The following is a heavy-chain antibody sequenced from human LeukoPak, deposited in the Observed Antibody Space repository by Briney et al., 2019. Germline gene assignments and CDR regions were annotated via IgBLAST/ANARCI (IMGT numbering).Heavy chain of an antibody. J-gene: IGHJ4*02. CDR1: GDSVSSNSAA. V-gene: IGHV6-1*01. Sequence: SQTLSLTCAISGDSVSSNSAAWNWIRQSPSRGVEWLGRTYYRSKWYNDYAVSVKSRISIDPDTSKDQFSLKLTSVTAADTAVYYCARESHDSSGDYLKFDLWGQGTLVTVSS. CDR3: ARESHDSSGDYLKFDL. CDR2: TYYRSKWYN. D-gene: IGHD3-22*01.